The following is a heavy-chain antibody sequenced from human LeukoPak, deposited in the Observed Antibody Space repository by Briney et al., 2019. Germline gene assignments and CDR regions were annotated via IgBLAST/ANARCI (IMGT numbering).Heavy chain of an antibody. D-gene: IGHD5-18*01. CDR1: GYSLTSYW. CDR3: ARRGYSYDPYY. J-gene: IGHJ4*02. CDR2: IDPSDSYT. Sequence: GESLKISCKGSGYSLTSYWISWVRQMPGKGLEWMGRIDPSDSYTNYSPSFQGHVTISPDKSISTAYLQWSSLKASDTAVYYCARRGYSYDPYYWGQGTLVTVSS. V-gene: IGHV5-10-1*01.